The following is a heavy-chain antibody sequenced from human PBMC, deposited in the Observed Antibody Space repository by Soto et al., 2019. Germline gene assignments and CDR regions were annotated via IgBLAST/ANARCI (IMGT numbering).Heavy chain of an antibody. CDR3: ARGPRGVKSLYYYYGMDV. J-gene: IGHJ6*02. V-gene: IGHV4-59*01. CDR1: GGSISSYY. Sequence: SETLSLACTVSGGSISSYYWSWIRQPPGKGLEWIGYIYYSGSTNYNPSLKSRVTISVDTSKNQFSLKLSSVTAADTAVYYCARGPRGVKSLYYYYGMDVWGQGTTVTVSS. D-gene: IGHD3-10*01. CDR2: IYYSGST.